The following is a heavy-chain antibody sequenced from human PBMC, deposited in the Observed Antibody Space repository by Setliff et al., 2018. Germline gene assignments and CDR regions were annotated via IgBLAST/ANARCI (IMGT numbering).Heavy chain of an antibody. J-gene: IGHJ4*02. CDR2: IYYSGST. CDR3: ARDQGHGITAAGPDF. V-gene: IGHV4-39*07. CDR1: GGSISSSSYY. Sequence: KASETLSLTCTVSGGSISSSSYYWGWIRQPPGKGLEWIGSIYYSGSTYYNPSLKSRVTISVDTSKNQFSLKLSGLRSDDTAVYFCARDQGHGITAAGPDFWGQGTLVTVSS. D-gene: IGHD6-13*01.